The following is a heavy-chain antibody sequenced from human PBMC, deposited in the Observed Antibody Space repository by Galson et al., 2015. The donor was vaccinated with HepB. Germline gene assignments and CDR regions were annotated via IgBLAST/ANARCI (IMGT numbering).Heavy chain of an antibody. CDR1: GGSISSSSYY. V-gene: IGHV4-39*01. D-gene: IGHD3-9*01. CDR3: ATMGADYDILTGYYGYFDY. Sequence: CTVSGGSISSSSYYWGWIRQPPGKGLEWIGSIYYSGSTYYNPSLKSRVTISVDTSKNQFSLKLSSVTAADTAVYYCATMGADYDILTGYYGYFDYWGQGTLVTVSS. CDR2: IYYSGST. J-gene: IGHJ4*02.